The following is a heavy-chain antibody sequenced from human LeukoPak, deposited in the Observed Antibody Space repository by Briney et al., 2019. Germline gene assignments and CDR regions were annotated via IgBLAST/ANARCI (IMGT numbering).Heavy chain of an antibody. CDR3: ATYRQVLLPFES. J-gene: IGHJ4*02. Sequence: GGSLRLSCAASGLSFSAHAMHWVRQAPGKGLEWVAFIRYDGSNKYYADSVRGRFTISRDNSKSTLSLQMNSLRAEDTAIYYCATYRQVLLPFESWGQGTLVTVSS. D-gene: IGHD2-8*02. CDR1: GLSFSAHA. V-gene: IGHV3-30*02. CDR2: IRYDGSNK.